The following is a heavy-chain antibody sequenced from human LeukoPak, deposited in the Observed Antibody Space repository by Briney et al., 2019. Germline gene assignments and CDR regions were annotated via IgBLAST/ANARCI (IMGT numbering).Heavy chain of an antibody. J-gene: IGHJ4*02. D-gene: IGHD2-15*01. Sequence: SETLSLTCTVSGGSISDYYWNWIRQPPGKGLEWIGYIHYSGSTDYNPSLRGGVTMSADTSKNQFSLRLSSVTAADTAVYYCARWYCSGGSCYPFDYWGQGTLVTVSS. CDR3: ARWYCSGGSCYPFDY. CDR2: IHYSGST. CDR1: GGSISDYY. V-gene: IGHV4-59*12.